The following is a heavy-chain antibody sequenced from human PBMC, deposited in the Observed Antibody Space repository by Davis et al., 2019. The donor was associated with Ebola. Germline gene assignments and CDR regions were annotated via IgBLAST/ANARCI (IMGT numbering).Heavy chain of an antibody. J-gene: IGHJ4*02. D-gene: IGHD5-12*01. CDR2: TYYTSKWNN. Sequence: HSQTLSLTCAISGDSVSSVAWNWIRQSPSRGLEWLGRTYYTSKWNNDFADSVKSRININPDTSNNQFSLQLNSVTPEDTAVYYCARGWLRSGLDSWGQGTLVTVSS. V-gene: IGHV6-1*01. CDR3: ARGWLRSGLDS. CDR1: GDSVSSVA.